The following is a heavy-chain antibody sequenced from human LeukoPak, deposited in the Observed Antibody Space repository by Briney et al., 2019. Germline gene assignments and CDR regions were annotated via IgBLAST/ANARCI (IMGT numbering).Heavy chain of an antibody. Sequence: SETLSLTCTVSGGSISSTIYYWGWARQPPGKGLEWIGNIYHSGSTYYNPSLKSRVTISVDTSKNQFSLKLSSVTAADTAVYYCARGGSGSYYKGTLRYWGQGTLVTVSS. CDR2: IYHSGST. CDR1: GGSISSTIYY. V-gene: IGHV4-39*07. J-gene: IGHJ4*02. D-gene: IGHD3-10*01. CDR3: ARGGSGSYYKGTLRY.